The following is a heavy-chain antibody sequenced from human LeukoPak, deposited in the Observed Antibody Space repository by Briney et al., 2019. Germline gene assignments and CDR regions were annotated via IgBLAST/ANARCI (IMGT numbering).Heavy chain of an antibody. V-gene: IGHV5-51*01. CDR2: IYPGDSDT. J-gene: IGHJ4*02. CDR1: GYSFSNYW. Sequence: GESLKISCEGSGYSFSNYWIGWVRQMPGKGLEYMGIIYPGDSDTGYSPSFQGQVTISVDKSINTAYLQWSSLKASDTAIYYCARRFDHDYSVGKGRYCFDYWGQGTLVTVSS. D-gene: IGHD4-11*01. CDR3: ARRFDHDYSVGKGRYCFDY.